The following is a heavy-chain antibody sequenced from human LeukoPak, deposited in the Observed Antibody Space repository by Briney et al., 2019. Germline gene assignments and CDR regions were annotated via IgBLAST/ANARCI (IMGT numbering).Heavy chain of an antibody. V-gene: IGHV4-38-2*02. D-gene: IGHD3-22*01. CDR1: GYSISSGYY. J-gene: IGHJ4*02. CDR2: IYYSGST. CDR3: ARHVGYDSSGYGY. Sequence: SETLSLTCTVSGYSISSGYYWGWIRQPPGKGLEWIGYIYYSGSTNYNPSLKSRVTISVDTSKNQFSLKLSSVTAADTAVYYCARHVGYDSSGYGYWGQGTLVTVSS.